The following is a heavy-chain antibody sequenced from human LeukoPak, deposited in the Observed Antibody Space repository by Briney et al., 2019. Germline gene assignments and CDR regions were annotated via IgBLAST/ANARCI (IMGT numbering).Heavy chain of an antibody. Sequence: PGRSLRLSCAASGFTFSSYGMHWVRQAPGKGLEWVALIWYDGSNKYYADSVKGRFTISRDNSKNTLYLQINSLRAEDTAVYYCAKGRTQLWLDDAFDIWGQGTMVTVSS. D-gene: IGHD5-18*01. CDR3: AKGRTQLWLDDAFDI. J-gene: IGHJ3*02. CDR2: IWYDGSNK. CDR1: GFTFSSYG. V-gene: IGHV3-33*06.